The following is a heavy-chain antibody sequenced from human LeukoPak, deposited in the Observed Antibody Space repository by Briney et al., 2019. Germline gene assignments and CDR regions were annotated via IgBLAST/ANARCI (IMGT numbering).Heavy chain of an antibody. V-gene: IGHV3-23*01. D-gene: IGHD6-19*01. J-gene: IGHJ4*02. Sequence: PGGSLRLSCAASGFTFSSYAMSWVRQAPGKGLEWVSAISGSGGSTYHADSVKGRFTISRDNSKNTLYLQMNSLRAEDTAVYYCAKLPSGSSGSPLDYWGQGTLVTVSS. CDR2: ISGSGGST. CDR3: AKLPSGSSGSPLDY. CDR1: GFTFSSYA.